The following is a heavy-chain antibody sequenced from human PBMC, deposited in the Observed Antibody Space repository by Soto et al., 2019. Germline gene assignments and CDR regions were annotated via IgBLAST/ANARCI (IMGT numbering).Heavy chain of an antibody. CDR1: GCNFSNYW. J-gene: IGHJ1*01. CDR2: ISTDASST. CDR3: ARLPNKSPQN. Sequence: PGRSHRLRYAASGCNFSNYWMRWVRQAPGKGLVWVSSISTDASSTSYADPVKGRFTISRDNAKNTLYLQMNSVRAEDTAVYYCARLPNKSPQNWGQGTLVTVSS. V-gene: IGHV3-74*01.